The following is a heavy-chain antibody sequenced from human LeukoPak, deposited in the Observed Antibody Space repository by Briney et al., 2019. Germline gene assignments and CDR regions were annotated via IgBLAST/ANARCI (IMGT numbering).Heavy chain of an antibody. D-gene: IGHD6-13*01. CDR1: SGSISSYY. V-gene: IGHV4-59*01. Sequence: PSETLSLTCTVSSGSISSYYWSWLRQPPGKGVEWIGYIYYSGSTNYNPSLKSRVTISVDTSKNQFSLKLTSVTAADTAVYYCARGGSSSSLNHFDYWGQGTLVTVSS. CDR2: IYYSGST. CDR3: ARGGSSSSLNHFDY. J-gene: IGHJ4*02.